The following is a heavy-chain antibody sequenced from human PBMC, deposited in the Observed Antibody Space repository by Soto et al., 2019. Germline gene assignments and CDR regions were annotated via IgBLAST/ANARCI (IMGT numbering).Heavy chain of an antibody. V-gene: IGHV2-5*02. Sequence: QITLRESGPTLVKPTQTLTLTCTFSGFSLNTRGVGVGWIRQPPGKALEWLALINWDDARRYSPSLKNRLTITRDSPRNQVVLKMSNLHSGPTATYSLAHTLFFNGSGFSHFDYWGQGILVTVSS. CDR3: AHTLFFNGSGFSHFDY. J-gene: IGHJ4*02. CDR1: GFSLNTRGVG. D-gene: IGHD3-22*01. CDR2: INWDDAR.